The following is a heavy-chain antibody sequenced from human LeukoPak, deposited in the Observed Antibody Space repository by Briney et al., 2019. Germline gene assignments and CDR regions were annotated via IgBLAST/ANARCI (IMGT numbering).Heavy chain of an antibody. Sequence: GESLKISCKGSGYSFTNSWIAWVRQMPGKGLEWMGIIYPGDSDTRYGPSFQGQVTISADKSISTAYLQWSSLKASDTAMYYCARQISQAWFDPWGQGTLVTVSS. CDR3: ARQISQAWFDP. CDR2: IYPGDSDT. V-gene: IGHV5-51*01. D-gene: IGHD2-15*01. CDR1: GYSFTNSW. J-gene: IGHJ5*02.